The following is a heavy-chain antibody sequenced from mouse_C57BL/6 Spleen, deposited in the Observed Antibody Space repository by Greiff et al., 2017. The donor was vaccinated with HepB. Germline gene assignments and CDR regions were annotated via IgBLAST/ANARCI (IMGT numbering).Heavy chain of an antibody. Sequence: EVQLQQSGPELVKPGASVKIPCKASGFTFTDYNMDWVKQSHGKSLEWIGDINPNNGGTIYNQKFKGKATLTVDKSSSTAYMELRSLTSEDTAGDYWARRGDDYDVETWLAYWGQGTLVTGSA. J-gene: IGHJ3*01. CDR3: ARRGDDYDVETWLAY. D-gene: IGHD2-4*01. CDR1: GFTFTDYN. V-gene: IGHV1-18*01. CDR2: INPNNGGT.